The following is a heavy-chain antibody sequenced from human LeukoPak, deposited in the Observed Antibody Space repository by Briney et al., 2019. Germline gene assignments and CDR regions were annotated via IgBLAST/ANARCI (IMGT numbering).Heavy chain of an antibody. CDR2: ISAYNGNT. Sequence: ASVKVSCKASGFTFTNYGFSWVRQAPGQGLEWMGWISAYNGNTNYAEKFQGRSTMTTDTSTSTAYMELRSLRADDTAVYYCARGGLSSRIDYWGQGTLVTVSS. D-gene: IGHD2-2*01. CDR1: GFTFTNYG. V-gene: IGHV1-18*01. J-gene: IGHJ4*02. CDR3: ARGGLSSRIDY.